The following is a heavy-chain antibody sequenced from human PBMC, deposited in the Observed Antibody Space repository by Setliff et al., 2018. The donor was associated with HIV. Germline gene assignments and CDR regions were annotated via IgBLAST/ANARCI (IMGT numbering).Heavy chain of an antibody. CDR3: ARKSRIAAAWFDP. D-gene: IGHD6-13*01. CDR2: IYYSGST. V-gene: IGHV4-59*08. CDR1: GGSISSYY. Sequence: SETLSLTCTVSGGSISSYYWSWIRQPPGKGLEWIGYIYYSGSTNYNPSLKSRVTISVDTSKNQFSLKLSSVTAADTAVYYCARKSRIAAAWFDPWGKGTTVTVSS. J-gene: IGHJ6*04.